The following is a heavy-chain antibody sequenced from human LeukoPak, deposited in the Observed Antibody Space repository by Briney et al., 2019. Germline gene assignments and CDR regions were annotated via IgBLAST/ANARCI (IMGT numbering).Heavy chain of an antibody. CDR1: GLTLSTSD. D-gene: IGHD1-14*01. Sequence: NPGRSLRLSCTTSGLTLSTSDSNWVREPPGKALEWVKYIGPIGFDRYHADSIKGRFTISRDNANSFLYLQMDSLRAEDTAVYYCATETNGRHYDYWGQGTLLTVSS. V-gene: IGHV3-21*06. J-gene: IGHJ4*02. CDR2: IGPIGFDR. CDR3: ATETNGRHYDY.